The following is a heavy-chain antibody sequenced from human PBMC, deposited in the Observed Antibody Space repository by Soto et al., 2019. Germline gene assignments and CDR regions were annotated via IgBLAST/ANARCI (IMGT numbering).Heavy chain of an antibody. CDR2: ISAYNGNT. CDR3: ARFDVQQPIGP. J-gene: IGHJ5*02. V-gene: IGHV1-18*04. Sequence: SVKVSCKASGHTFTSYGISWVGQAPGQGLEWMGWISAYNGNTNYAQKLQGRVTMTTATSTSTAYMELRRLRSDDTAVYYCARFDVQQPIGPPGQGTMVTVSS. D-gene: IGHD6-13*01. CDR1: GHTFTSYG.